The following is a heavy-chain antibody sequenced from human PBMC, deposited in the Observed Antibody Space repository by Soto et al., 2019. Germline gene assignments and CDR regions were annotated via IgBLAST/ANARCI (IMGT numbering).Heavy chain of an antibody. CDR3: ARDVGLDSDDFFAY. D-gene: IGHD3-9*01. CDR1: GFTFTSYG. J-gene: IGHJ4*02. Sequence: LRLSCTASGFTFTSYGMGWVRQAPGKGLQWVSTIRGDGGQTHYTDSVKGRFSISRDNSKNTVYLQMDSLRAEDTAMYFCARDVGLDSDDFFAYWGQGPQVTVSS. V-gene: IGHV3-23*01. CDR2: IRGDGGQT.